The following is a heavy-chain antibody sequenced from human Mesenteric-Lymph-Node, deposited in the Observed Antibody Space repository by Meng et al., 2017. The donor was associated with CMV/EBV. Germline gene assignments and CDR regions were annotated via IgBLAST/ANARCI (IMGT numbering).Heavy chain of an antibody. CDR2: ISGHNGNT. CDR1: GYTFTDYG. V-gene: IGHV1-18*01. CDR3: ARDLDTYYYGSGTFLSDY. Sequence: ASVKVSCKASGYTFTDYGISWVRQAPGQGLEWMGWISGHNGNTKYAQKVQGRVAMTTDTPTSTAYMELRSLRSDDTAVYYCARDLDTYYYGSGTFLSDYLGQGTLVTVSS. D-gene: IGHD3-10*01. J-gene: IGHJ4*02.